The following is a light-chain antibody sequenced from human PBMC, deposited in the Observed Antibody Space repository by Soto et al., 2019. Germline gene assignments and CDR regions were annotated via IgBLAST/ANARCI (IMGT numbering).Light chain of an antibody. V-gene: IGKV1-39*01. CDR3: QQYYDVPVT. J-gene: IGKJ5*01. CDR2: AAS. CDR1: QSISSY. Sequence: DIQMTQSPSSLSASVGDRVTITCRASQSISSYLNWYQQKPGKAPKLLIYAASSLQSGVPSRFSGSGSGTEFTLTISSLQAEDAAVYYCQQYYDVPVTFGQGTRLEIK.